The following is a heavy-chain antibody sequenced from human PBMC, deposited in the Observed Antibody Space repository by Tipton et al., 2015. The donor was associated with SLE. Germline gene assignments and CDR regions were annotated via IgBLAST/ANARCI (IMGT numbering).Heavy chain of an antibody. J-gene: IGHJ4*02. Sequence: TLSLTCTVSGGSISSGDYYWSWIRQHPGKGLEWIGYIYYSGSTKYNPSLKSRVTISGDTSKNQFSLKLSSATAADTAVYYCARSAVRGVIQYWGQGTLVTVSS. CDR3: ARSAVRGVIQY. CDR2: IYYSGST. D-gene: IGHD3-10*01. CDR1: GGSISSGDYY. V-gene: IGHV4-61*08.